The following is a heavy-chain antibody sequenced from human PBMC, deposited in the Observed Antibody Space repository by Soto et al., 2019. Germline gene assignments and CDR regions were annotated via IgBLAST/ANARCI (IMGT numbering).Heavy chain of an antibody. CDR3: AREWVTMVRGRRRYYYGMDV. CDR2: ISYDGSNK. J-gene: IGHJ6*02. CDR1: GFTFSSYA. V-gene: IGHV3-30-3*01. Sequence: GGSLSLSCAASGFTFSSYAMHWVRQAPGKGLEWVAVISYDGSNKYYADSVKGRFTISRDNSKNTLYLQMNSLRAEDTAVYYCAREWVTMVRGRRRYYYGMDVWGQGTTVTVSS. D-gene: IGHD3-10*01.